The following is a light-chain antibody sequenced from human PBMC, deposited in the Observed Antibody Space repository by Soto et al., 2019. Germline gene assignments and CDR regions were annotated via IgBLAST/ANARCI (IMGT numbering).Light chain of an antibody. J-gene: IGLJ3*02. Sequence: QSVLTQPASVSGSPGQSITISCTGTSTDIGRYNYVSWYQQHPDKAPKLIIYDVTTRPSGVSNRFSGSKSGNTASLTISGLQAEDEADYYCCSYTSSSTLGVFGGGTQLTVL. CDR1: STDIGRYNY. V-gene: IGLV2-14*03. CDR3: CSYTSSSTLGV. CDR2: DVT.